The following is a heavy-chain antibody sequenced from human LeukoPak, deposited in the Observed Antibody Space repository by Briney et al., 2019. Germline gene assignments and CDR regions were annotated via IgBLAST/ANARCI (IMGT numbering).Heavy chain of an antibody. V-gene: IGHV3-7*04. CDR1: GFTFRTFW. CDR3: ARDHDGDSEYFDY. J-gene: IGHJ4*02. Sequence: PGGSLRLSCAASGFTFRTFWMSWVRQAPGSGLEWVANIKQDGSDKYYVDSVEGRFTISRDNAKNSLYLEMNSLRVEDTAVYYCARDHDGDSEYFDYWGPGTLVTVSS. CDR2: IKQDGSDK. D-gene: IGHD4-17*01.